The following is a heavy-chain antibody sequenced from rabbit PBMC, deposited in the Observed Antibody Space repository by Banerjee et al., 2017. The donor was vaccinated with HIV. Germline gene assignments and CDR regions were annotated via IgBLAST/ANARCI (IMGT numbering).Heavy chain of an antibody. Sequence: QSLEESGGDLVKPGASLTLTCTASGIDLSSYYYMCWVRQAPGKGLEWIACIDAGSSSSTYYASWAKGRFTISKTSSTTVTLQMTSLTTADTATYFCARDHGAGYDYSFASGLDLWGQGTLVTVS. V-gene: IGHV1S40*01. D-gene: IGHD6-1*01. CDR2: IDAGSSSST. CDR1: GIDLSSYYY. CDR3: ARDHGAGYDYSFASGLDL. J-gene: IGHJ6*01.